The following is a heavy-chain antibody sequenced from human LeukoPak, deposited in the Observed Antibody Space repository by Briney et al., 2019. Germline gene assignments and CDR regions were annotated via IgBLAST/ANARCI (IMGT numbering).Heavy chain of an antibody. CDR1: GGSVSSGSYY. D-gene: IGHD1-26*01. CDR2: IHNSGST. V-gene: IGHV4-61*01. Sequence: SETLPLTCTVSGGSVSSGSYYWSWIRQPPGKGLEWIGYIHNSGSTNYNPSLKSRVTISVDTSKNQFSLRLSSVTAADTAIYYCARVGPWELLSRWLAKGTAYYFDYWGQGTLVTVSS. CDR3: ARVGPWELLSRWLAKGTAYYFDY. J-gene: IGHJ4*02.